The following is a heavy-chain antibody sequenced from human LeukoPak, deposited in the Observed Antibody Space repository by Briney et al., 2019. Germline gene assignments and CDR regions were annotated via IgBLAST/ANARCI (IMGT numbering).Heavy chain of an antibody. D-gene: IGHD1-26*01. CDR3: AKDHGGSYRPWVWAFDI. Sequence: PGGSLRLSCAASGFTFTDYYMSWIRQAPGKGLECVSYISSSASTTFYADSVKGRFTISRDNANTSLYLQMSSLRAEDTAVYYCAKDHGGSYRPWVWAFDIWGQGTMVTVSS. CDR1: GFTFTDYY. J-gene: IGHJ3*02. V-gene: IGHV3-11*01. CDR2: ISSSASTT.